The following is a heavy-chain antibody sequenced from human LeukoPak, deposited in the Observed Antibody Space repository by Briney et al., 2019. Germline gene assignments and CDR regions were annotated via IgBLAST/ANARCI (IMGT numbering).Heavy chain of an antibody. J-gene: IGHJ6*02. D-gene: IGHD5-18*01. CDR2: ITDSGART. V-gene: IGHV3-23*01. CDR1: GFSFSNYA. CDR3: AKGVGTGMAYHNGMDV. Sequence: PGGSLKLSCVASGFSFSNYAMTCVRQAPGKGLEWVSTITDSGARTYYADSVKGRFTISRANSQNTLDLQMNSLRVEDTAIYYCAKGVGTGMAYHNGMDVWGQGNRVTVSS.